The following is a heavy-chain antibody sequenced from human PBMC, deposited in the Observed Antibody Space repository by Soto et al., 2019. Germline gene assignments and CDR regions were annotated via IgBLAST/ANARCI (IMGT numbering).Heavy chain of an antibody. CDR1: GFTFSSYA. J-gene: IGHJ1*01. D-gene: IGHD3-22*01. CDR3: ARDRVESGYPEYFQH. CDR2: ISYDGSDK. V-gene: IGHV3-30*14. Sequence: PGGSLRLSCAASGFTFSSYAMHWVRQAPGKGLEWVALISYDGSDKDYAGSVKGRFTISRDNSKNTLYLQMSSLRAEDTAVYYCARDRVESGYPEYFQHWGQGTLVTVSS.